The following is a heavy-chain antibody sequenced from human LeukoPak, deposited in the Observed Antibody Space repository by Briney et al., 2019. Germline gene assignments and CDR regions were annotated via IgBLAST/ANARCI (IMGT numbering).Heavy chain of an antibody. J-gene: IGHJ3*02. V-gene: IGHV3-21*01. CDR3: ARDQGTGYYFDAFDI. CDR1: GFTFSSYS. Sequence: GGSLRLSCAASGFTFSSYSMNWVRQAPGKGLEWVSSISSSSSSYIYYADSVKGRFTISRDNAKNSLYLQMNSLRAEDTAVYYCARDQGTGYYFDAFDIWGHGTMVTVSS. D-gene: IGHD3/OR15-3a*01. CDR2: ISSSSSSYI.